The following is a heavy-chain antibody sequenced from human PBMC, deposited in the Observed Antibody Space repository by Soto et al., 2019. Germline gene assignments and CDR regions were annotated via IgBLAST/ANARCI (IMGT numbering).Heavy chain of an antibody. CDR1: GYTFTSYG. V-gene: IGHV1-18*01. CDR2: ISAYNGNT. CDR3: ARIPGDDSSGYYYDY. Sequence: ASVKVSCKASGYTFTSYGISWVRQAPGQGLEWMGWISAYNGNTNYAQKLQGRVTMTTDTSTSTAYMELRSLRSDDTAVYYCARIPGDDSSGYYYDYWGQGTLVTVSS. D-gene: IGHD3-22*01. J-gene: IGHJ4*02.